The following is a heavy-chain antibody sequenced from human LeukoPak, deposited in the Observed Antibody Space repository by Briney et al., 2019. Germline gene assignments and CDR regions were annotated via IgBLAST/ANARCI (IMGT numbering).Heavy chain of an antibody. CDR2: INWNGGST. J-gene: IGHJ6*03. Sequence: PGGSLRLSCAASGFTFDDYGMSWVRQAPGKGLEWVSGINWNGGSTGYADSVKGRFTISRDNAKNSLYLQMNSLRAEDTVLYYCARERGYCSSTSCYSYYYYYYMDVWGKGTTVTVSS. CDR1: GFTFDDYG. CDR3: ARERGYCSSTSCYSYYYYYYMDV. V-gene: IGHV3-20*04. D-gene: IGHD2-2*02.